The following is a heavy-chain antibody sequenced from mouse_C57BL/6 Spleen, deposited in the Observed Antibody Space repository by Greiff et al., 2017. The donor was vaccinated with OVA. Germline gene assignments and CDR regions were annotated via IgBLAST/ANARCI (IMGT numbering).Heavy chain of an antibody. Sequence: EVKLQQSGPVLVKPGASVKMSCKASGYTFTDYYMNWVKQSHGKSLEWIGVINPYNGGTSYNQKFKGKATLTVDKSSSTAYMELNSLTSEDSAVYYCAPTVVAHWYFDVWGTGTTVTVSS. D-gene: IGHD1-1*01. CDR3: APTVVAHWYFDV. CDR2: INPYNGGT. J-gene: IGHJ1*03. V-gene: IGHV1-19*01. CDR1: GYTFTDYY.